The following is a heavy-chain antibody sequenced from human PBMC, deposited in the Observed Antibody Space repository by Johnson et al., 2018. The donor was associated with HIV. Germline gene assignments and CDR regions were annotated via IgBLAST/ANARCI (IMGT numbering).Heavy chain of an antibody. D-gene: IGHD3-16*01. J-gene: IGHJ3*02. CDR2: ISYDGSDK. CDR1: GFALGSFG. CDR3: ARDPIGGAFDI. V-gene: IGHV3-30*14. Sequence: QPGRSLRLSCEASGFALGSFGMHWVRQAPGKGLEWVAVISYDGSDKYYADPVKGRFTISRGNSKNTLYLQMNSLRAEDTAVYYCARDPIGGAFDIWGQGTMVIVSS.